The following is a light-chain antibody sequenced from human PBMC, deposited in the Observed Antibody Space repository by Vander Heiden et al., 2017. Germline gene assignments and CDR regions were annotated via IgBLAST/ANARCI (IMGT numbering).Light chain of an antibody. CDR1: SSNIGSNG. CDR3: AVWDDSLNGWV. J-gene: IGLJ3*02. Sequence: QSVLTQPPSASGTPGQRVTISCSGSSSNIGSNGVNWYQQLPGTAPKLLIYRNNQRPSGVPDRFCGYKSGTSASLAISGLQSEDEADYYCAVWDDSLNGWVFGGGTKLTVL. CDR2: RNN. V-gene: IGLV1-44*01.